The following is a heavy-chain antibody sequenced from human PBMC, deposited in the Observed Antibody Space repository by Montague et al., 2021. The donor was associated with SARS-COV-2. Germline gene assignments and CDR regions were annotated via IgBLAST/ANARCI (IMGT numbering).Heavy chain of an antibody. V-gene: IGHV4-4*07. CDR1: GGSISSYY. CDR2: IYSTVIT. CDR3: ARDPHDYGWFDP. D-gene: IGHD4-17*01. Sequence: SETLSLTCEVSGGSISSYYWSWIRQPAGKGLEWIGHIYSTVITNYNPSLKSRVTISVDLSKNQFSLKMTSVTAADTAVYYCARDPHDYGWFDPWGQGTLVTVSS. J-gene: IGHJ5*02.